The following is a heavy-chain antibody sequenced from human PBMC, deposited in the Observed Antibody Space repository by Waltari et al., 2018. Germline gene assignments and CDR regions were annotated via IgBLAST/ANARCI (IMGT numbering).Heavy chain of an antibody. Sequence: QVQLVQSGAEVKKPGASVKVSCKASGYTFTSYAMHWLRQAPGQRLEWMGWINAGNGNTKYSQKFQGRVTITRDTSASTAYMELSSLRSEDTAVYYCARGTIVVVVAATLGFDYWGQGTLVTVSS. J-gene: IGHJ4*02. CDR3: ARGTIVVVVAATLGFDY. D-gene: IGHD2-15*01. V-gene: IGHV1-3*01. CDR2: INAGNGNT. CDR1: GYTFTSYA.